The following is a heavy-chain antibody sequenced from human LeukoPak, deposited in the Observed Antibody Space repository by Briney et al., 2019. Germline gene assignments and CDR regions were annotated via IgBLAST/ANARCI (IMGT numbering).Heavy chain of an antibody. V-gene: IGHV1-2*04. D-gene: IGHD6-13*01. Sequence: AASVKVSCKASGYTFTGYYMHWVRQAPGQGLEWMGWINPNSGGTNYAQKFQGWVTMTRDTSISTAYMELSRLRSDDTAVYYCARMTGGVAAAGTRISAYNWFDPWGQGTLVTVSS. CDR3: ARMTGGVAAAGTRISAYNWFDP. J-gene: IGHJ5*02. CDR1: GYTFTGYY. CDR2: INPNSGGT.